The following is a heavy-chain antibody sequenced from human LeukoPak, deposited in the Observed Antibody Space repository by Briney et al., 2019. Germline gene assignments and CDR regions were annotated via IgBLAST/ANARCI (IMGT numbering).Heavy chain of an antibody. V-gene: IGHV3-48*02. CDR3: ASDRDWGFDY. CDR2: IGTSSGII. CDR1: GFTFSSYS. J-gene: IGHJ4*02. Sequence: PGGSLRLSCAASGFTFSSYSMNWVRLAPGKGLEWVSYIGTSSGIISYPDSVKGRFTISRDDAKNSLYLQMNSLRDEDTAVYYCASDRDWGFDYWGQGTLVTVSS. D-gene: IGHD7-27*01.